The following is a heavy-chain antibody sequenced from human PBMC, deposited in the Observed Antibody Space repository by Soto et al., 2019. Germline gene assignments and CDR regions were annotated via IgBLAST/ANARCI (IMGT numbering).Heavy chain of an antibody. Sequence: QVQLVQSGDEVKKPGASVKVSCKASGYIFVNYGIAWVRQAPGQGLEWMGWISPYTGNTHSATKVQTRLTMTTDTPALTAYMDLGSLRTADTVVYYCLMVDSYVTPTRQDVWGQGTTVTVSS. V-gene: IGHV1-18*01. J-gene: IGHJ6*02. CDR2: ISPYTGNT. CDR3: LMVDSYVTPTRQDV. CDR1: GYIFVNYG. D-gene: IGHD3-16*01.